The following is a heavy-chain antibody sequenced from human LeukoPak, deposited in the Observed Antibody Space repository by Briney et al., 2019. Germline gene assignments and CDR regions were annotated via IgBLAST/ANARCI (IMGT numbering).Heavy chain of an antibody. J-gene: IGHJ3*02. Sequence: GGSLRLSCAASGFTFSTYNMNWVRQAPGKGLEWVSSISSHSSYIYYADSVKGRFTISRDNAKNSLYLQMNSLRAEDTAVYYCARDRSRGLLDAFDIWGQGTMVTVSS. D-gene: IGHD5-18*01. CDR1: GFTFSTYN. CDR3: ARDRSRGLLDAFDI. V-gene: IGHV3-21*01. CDR2: ISSHSSYI.